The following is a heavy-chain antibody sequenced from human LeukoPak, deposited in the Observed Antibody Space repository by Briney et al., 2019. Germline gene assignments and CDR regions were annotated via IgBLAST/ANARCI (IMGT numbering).Heavy chain of an antibody. CDR3: ARDTYYYDSSGYPDY. CDR1: GYTFTNYG. D-gene: IGHD3-22*01. J-gene: IGHJ4*02. Sequence: ASVTVSCKASGYTFTNYGISWVRQAPGQGLEWMGWISAYNGNTNYAQKLQGRVTMTTDTSTSTAYMELRSLRSDDTAVYYCARDTYYYDSSGYPDYWGQGTLVTVSS. CDR2: ISAYNGNT. V-gene: IGHV1-18*01.